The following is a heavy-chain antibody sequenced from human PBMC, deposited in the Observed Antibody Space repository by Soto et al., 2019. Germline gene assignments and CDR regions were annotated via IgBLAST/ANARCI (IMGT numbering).Heavy chain of an antibody. Sequence: QMQLRQSGSGLVEPSQTLSLTCAVSGDSFNSGSFSWSWIRQPPGKGLGWVGTVFHGGATRYNPSLKRRLHKSARRYHKRFSLASSSVTPACTAVLYRARVFVGRLGSDPPGYYYGMDVWGQGTTVTVS. V-gene: IGHV4-30-2*01. CDR1: GDSFNSGSFS. J-gene: IGHJ6*02. D-gene: IGHD1-26*01. CDR2: VFHGGAT. CDR3: ARVFVGRLGSDPPGYYYGMDV.